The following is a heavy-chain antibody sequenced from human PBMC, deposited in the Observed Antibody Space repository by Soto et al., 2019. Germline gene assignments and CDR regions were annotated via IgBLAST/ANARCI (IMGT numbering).Heavy chain of an antibody. Sequence: QVQLVQSGAEVKKSGSSVRVSCKASGGTFNSYTLSWVRQAPVQRLEWMGRIIPMLSMSTYAQKVQGRVSIIADKSTNTVYLDLSCRRSDDRASYYSATAYGSGSRPFDYWGQGTLVTVSS. D-gene: IGHD3-10*01. CDR3: ATAYGSGSRPFDY. CDR2: IIPMLSMS. V-gene: IGHV1-69*02. J-gene: IGHJ4*02. CDR1: GGTFNSYT.